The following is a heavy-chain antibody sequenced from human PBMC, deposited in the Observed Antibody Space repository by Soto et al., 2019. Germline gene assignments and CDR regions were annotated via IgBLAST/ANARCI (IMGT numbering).Heavy chain of an antibody. CDR3: ASSIVVLPAVSHAFDI. D-gene: IGHD2-2*01. CDR2: IYHSGST. J-gene: IGHJ3*02. V-gene: IGHV4-4*02. Sequence: QVQLQESGPGLVKPSGTLSLTCAVSSGSISSSNWWSWVRQPPGKGLEWIGEIYHSGSTNYNPSPMRRVTISVDKSKNKFSLKLGSVTAADTAVYYCASSIVVLPAVSHAFDIWGQGPMVTVSS. CDR1: SGSISSSNW.